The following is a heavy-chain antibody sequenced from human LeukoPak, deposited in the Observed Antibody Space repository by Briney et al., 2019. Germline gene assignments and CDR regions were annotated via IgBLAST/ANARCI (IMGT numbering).Heavy chain of an antibody. J-gene: IGHJ4*02. V-gene: IGHV3-30-3*01. Sequence: PGGSLRLSCAASGFTFSSYAMHWVRQAPGKGLEWVAVISYDGSNKYYADSVKGRFTISRDNSKNTLYLQMNSLRAEDTAVYYCARDSEGATNYFDYWGQGTLVTVSS. CDR3: ARDSEGATNYFDY. CDR1: GFTFSSYA. D-gene: IGHD1-26*01. CDR2: ISYDGSNK.